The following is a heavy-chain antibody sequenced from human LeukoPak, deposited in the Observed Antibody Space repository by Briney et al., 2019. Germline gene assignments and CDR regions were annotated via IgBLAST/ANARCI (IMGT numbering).Heavy chain of an antibody. CDR2: IYSGGST. CDR3: AKGALRFLEWQWIDY. D-gene: IGHD3-3*01. J-gene: IGHJ4*02. Sequence: PGGSLRLSRAASGFTVSSNYMSWVRQAPGKGLEWVSVIYSGGSTYYADSVKGRFTISRDNSKNTLYLQMNSLRAEDTAVYYCAKGALRFLEWQWIDYWGQGTLVAVSS. CDR1: GFTVSSNY. V-gene: IGHV3-53*05.